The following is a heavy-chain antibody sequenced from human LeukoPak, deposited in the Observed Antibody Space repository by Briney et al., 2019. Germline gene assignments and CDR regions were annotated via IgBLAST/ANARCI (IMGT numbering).Heavy chain of an antibody. Sequence: GESLKISCKGSGYSFTSYWIGWVRQMPGKGLEWMGIIYPGDSDTRYSPSFQGQVTISADKSISTAYLQWSSLKASDTAMYYCARQGARPRLTNWFDPWGQGTLVTVSS. CDR1: GYSFTSYW. J-gene: IGHJ5*02. CDR3: ARQGARPRLTNWFDP. D-gene: IGHD3-16*01. V-gene: IGHV5-51*01. CDR2: IYPGDSDT.